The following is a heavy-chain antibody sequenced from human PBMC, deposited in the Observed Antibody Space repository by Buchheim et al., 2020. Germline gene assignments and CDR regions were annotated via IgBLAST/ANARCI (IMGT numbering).Heavy chain of an antibody. Sequence: EVQLVESGGGLVLPGGSLRLSFAVAGFTFNSFEMNWVRQAPGKGLEWVSYISSSGSTKYYADSVKGRFTISRDNAENSMYLQMNSLRVEDMAAYYCASLKGRTGTGYGMDVWGQGTT. CDR1: GFTFNSFE. D-gene: IGHD1-1*01. CDR3: ASLKGRTGTGYGMDV. V-gene: IGHV3-48*03. J-gene: IGHJ6*02. CDR2: ISSSGSTK.